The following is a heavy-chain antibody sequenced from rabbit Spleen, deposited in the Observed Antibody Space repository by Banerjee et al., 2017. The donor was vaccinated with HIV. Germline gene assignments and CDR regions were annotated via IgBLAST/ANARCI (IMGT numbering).Heavy chain of an antibody. J-gene: IGHJ4*01. D-gene: IGHD4-1*01. V-gene: IGHV1S47*01. CDR3: VRDLAGVIGWNFSL. Sequence: QEQLVESGGGLVQPGGSLKLSCKASGFDFSTYGVNWVRQAPGKGLEWIGYIDPVFGIAVYASWVNGRFTISRDNAQNTLYLQLNSLTAADTATYFCVRDLAGVIGWNFSLWGPGTLVTVS. CDR1: GFDFSTYG. CDR2: IDPVFGIA.